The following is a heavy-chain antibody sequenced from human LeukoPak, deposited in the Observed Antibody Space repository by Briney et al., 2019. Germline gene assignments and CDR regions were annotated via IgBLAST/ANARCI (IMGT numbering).Heavy chain of an antibody. D-gene: IGHD3-22*01. V-gene: IGHV1-69*04. CDR3: ARDRHYYDSSGPALDY. Sequence: ASVKVSCKASGGTFSSYAISWVRQAPGQGLEWMGRIIPILGIANYAQKFQGRVTITADKSTSTAYMELSSLRSEDTAVYYCARDRHYYDSSGPALDYWGQGTLVTVSS. CDR1: GGTFSSYA. J-gene: IGHJ4*02. CDR2: IIPILGIA.